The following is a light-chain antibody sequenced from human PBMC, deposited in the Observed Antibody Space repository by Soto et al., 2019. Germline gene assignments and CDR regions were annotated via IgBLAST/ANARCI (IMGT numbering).Light chain of an antibody. V-gene: IGKV3-20*01. CDR1: QSVTNTY. J-gene: IGKJ2*01. CDR3: LQDASSPFT. Sequence: EIVLTQSPATLSLSPGDRAALSCRASQSVTNTYLSWYEQKPGQAPRLLIYGAYNRATGIPDRFNGSGSGTDFSLTISRLEPEDFAVYYCLQDASSPFTFGPGTKVEIK. CDR2: GAY.